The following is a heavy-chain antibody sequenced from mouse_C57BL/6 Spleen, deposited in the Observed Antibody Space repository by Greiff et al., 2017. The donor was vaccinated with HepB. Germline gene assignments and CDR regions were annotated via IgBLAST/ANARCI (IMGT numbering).Heavy chain of an antibody. CDR1: GYTFTDYE. D-gene: IGHD4-1*01. CDR2: IDPETGGT. CDR3: TRWDWDGAY. J-gene: IGHJ3*01. Sequence: VQLQQSGADLVRPGASVTLSCKASGYTFTDYEMHWVKQTPVHGLEWIGAIDPETGGTAYNQKFKGKAILTADKSSSTAYMELLSLTSEDSAVYYCTRWDWDGAYWGQGTLVTVSA. V-gene: IGHV1-15*01.